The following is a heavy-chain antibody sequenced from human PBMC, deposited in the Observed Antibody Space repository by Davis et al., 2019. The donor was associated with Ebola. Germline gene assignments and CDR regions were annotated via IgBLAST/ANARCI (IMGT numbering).Heavy chain of an antibody. D-gene: IGHD3/OR15-3a*01. CDR3: ARGWLRTGFDY. CDR1: GDSVSGSSGA. J-gene: IGHJ4*02. CDR2: TYYKSKWYN. V-gene: IGHV6-1*01. Sequence: HSQTLSLTCVISGDSVSGSSGAWNWIRQSPSRGLEWLGRTYYKSKWYNDYAASVKSRITINPDTSKNQFSLHLNSVTPEDTAVYYCARGWLRTGFDYWGQGTLVTVSS.